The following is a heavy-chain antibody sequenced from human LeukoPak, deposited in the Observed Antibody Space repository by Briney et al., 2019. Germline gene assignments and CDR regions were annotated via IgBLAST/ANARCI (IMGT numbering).Heavy chain of an antibody. CDR3: ARDSSSFPNYFDF. D-gene: IGHD3-10*01. V-gene: IGHV3-53*01. Sequence: HPGGSLRLSCAASGFTVSSTYMSWVRQAPGQGLEWVSLIYNSGTTFYADSVQGRFTISRDNSKNTLYLQMNSLRAEDTAIYYCARDSSSFPNYFDFWGQGTLATVSS. CDR2: IYNSGTT. J-gene: IGHJ4*02. CDR1: GFTVSSTY.